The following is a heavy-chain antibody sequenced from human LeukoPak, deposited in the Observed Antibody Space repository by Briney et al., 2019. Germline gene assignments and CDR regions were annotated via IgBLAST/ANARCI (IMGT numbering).Heavy chain of an antibody. CDR2: IYYSGST. CDR3: ARLPVVRGPRNGMDV. D-gene: IGHD3-10*01. Sequence: PSETLSLTCTVSGGSISSYYWSWIRQPPGKGLEWIGYIYYSGSTNYNPSLKSRVTISVDTSKNQFSLKLSSVTAADTAVYYCARLPVVRGPRNGMDVWGQGTTVTVSS. CDR1: GGSISSYY. J-gene: IGHJ6*02. V-gene: IGHV4-59*01.